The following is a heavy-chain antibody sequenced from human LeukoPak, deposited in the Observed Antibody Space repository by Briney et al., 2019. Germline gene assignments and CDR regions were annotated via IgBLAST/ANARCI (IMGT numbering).Heavy chain of an antibody. CDR2: IRFDGGNK. CDR3: AKHAGGDSYYFDY. V-gene: IGHV3-30*02. CDR1: GFTFSNYG. D-gene: IGHD2-21*01. J-gene: IGHJ4*02. Sequence: GGSLRLSCAASGFTFSNYGMIWVRQAPGKGLEWVAYIRFDGGNKHYADSVKGRFTISRDNSKNTLYLQMDSLRTEDTAVYHCAKHAGGDSYYFDYWGQGTLVTVSS.